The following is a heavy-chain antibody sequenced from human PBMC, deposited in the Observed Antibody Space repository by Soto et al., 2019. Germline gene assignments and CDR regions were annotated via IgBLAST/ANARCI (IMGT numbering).Heavy chain of an antibody. CDR1: GGSISSYY. CDR2: IYYSGST. Sequence: LTCAVSGGSISSYYWSWIRQPPGKGLEWIGYIYYSGSTNYNPSLKSRVTISVDTSKNQFSLKLSSVTAADTAVYYCARDSLVAARPHYYYGMDVWGQGTTVTVSS. D-gene: IGHD6-6*01. J-gene: IGHJ6*02. CDR3: ARDSLVAARPHYYYGMDV. V-gene: IGHV4-59*01.